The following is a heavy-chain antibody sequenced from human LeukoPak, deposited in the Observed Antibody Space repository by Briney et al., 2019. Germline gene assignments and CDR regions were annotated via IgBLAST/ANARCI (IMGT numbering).Heavy chain of an antibody. CDR3: AKDREPGDYPDDAFDI. CDR1: GFTFSSYA. CDR2: ISGSGGST. V-gene: IGHV3-23*01. J-gene: IGHJ3*02. D-gene: IGHD4-17*01. Sequence: GGSLRLSCAASGFTFSSYAMSWVRQAPGKGLEWVSAISGSGGSTYYADSVKGRFTISRDNSKNTLYLQMNSLRAEDTAVYYCAKDREPGDYPDDAFDIWGQGTMVTVSS.